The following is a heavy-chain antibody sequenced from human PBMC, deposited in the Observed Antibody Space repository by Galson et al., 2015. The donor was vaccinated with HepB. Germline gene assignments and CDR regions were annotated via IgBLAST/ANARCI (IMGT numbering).Heavy chain of an antibody. CDR1: GYTFTSYY. V-gene: IGHV1-46*01. Sequence: SVKVSCKASGYTFTSYYMHWVRQAPGQGLEWMGIINPSGGSTSYAQKFQGRVTMTRDTSTSTVYMELSSLRSEDTAVYYCARNYYGSGSYSPTPLPDIWGQGTMVTVSS. J-gene: IGHJ3*02. CDR3: ARNYYGSGSYSPTPLPDI. D-gene: IGHD3-10*01. CDR2: INPSGGST.